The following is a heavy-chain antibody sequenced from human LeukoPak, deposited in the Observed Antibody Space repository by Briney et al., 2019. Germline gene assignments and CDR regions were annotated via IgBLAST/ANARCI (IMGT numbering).Heavy chain of an antibody. Sequence: SETLSLTCAVYGGSFSGYYWSWIRQPPGKGLEWIGEINHSGSTNYNPSLKSRVTISVDTSKNQFSLELSSVTAADTAVYYCARGPPRPEQLVIRGWASRPEHAFDIWGQGTMVTVSS. V-gene: IGHV4-34*01. J-gene: IGHJ3*02. CDR3: ARGPPRPEQLVIRGWASRPEHAFDI. CDR2: INHSGST. D-gene: IGHD6-13*01. CDR1: GGSFSGYY.